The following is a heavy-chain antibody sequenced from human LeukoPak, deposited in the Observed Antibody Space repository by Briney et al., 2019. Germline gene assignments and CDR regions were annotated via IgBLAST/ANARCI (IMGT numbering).Heavy chain of an antibody. CDR3: ARPPYYDFWNGYYADY. CDR1: GYTFTSYW. D-gene: IGHD3-3*01. Sequence: GESLKISCKGSGYTFTSYWIAWVRQMPGKGLERMGIIYHGDSDTRYSPSFQGQVTISVDKSINTAYLQWSSLKASDTAMYYCARPPYYDFWNGYYADYWGQGTLVTVSS. V-gene: IGHV5-51*01. J-gene: IGHJ4*02. CDR2: IYHGDSDT.